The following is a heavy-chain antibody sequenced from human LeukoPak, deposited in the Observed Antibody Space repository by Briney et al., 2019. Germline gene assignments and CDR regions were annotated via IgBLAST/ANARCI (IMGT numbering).Heavy chain of an antibody. Sequence: GGSLRLSCAASGFSVSSYYMSWVRQAPGKGLEWVSVIHSGGTTYYVDSVKGRFIISRDNSKNTLFLQMNSLRVGDTAVYYCARYEYQLLGAFDIWGQGTMVTVSS. V-gene: IGHV3-66*01. D-gene: IGHD2-2*01. CDR2: IHSGGTT. CDR3: ARYEYQLLGAFDI. J-gene: IGHJ3*02. CDR1: GFSVSSYY.